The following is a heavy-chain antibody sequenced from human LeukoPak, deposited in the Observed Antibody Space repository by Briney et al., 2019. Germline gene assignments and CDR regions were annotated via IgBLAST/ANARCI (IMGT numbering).Heavy chain of an antibody. J-gene: IGHJ3*02. CDR3: ARDKWEPRYAFDI. Sequence: SETLSLTCSVSGGSISSSNYYWSWIRQPAGKGLEWIGRIYTSESTNDNPSLKSRLTISVDKSKTQFSLKLSSVTAADTAVYYRARDKWEPRYAFDIWGQGTMVTVSS. D-gene: IGHD1-26*01. CDR1: GGSISSSNYY. V-gene: IGHV4-61*02. CDR2: IYTSEST.